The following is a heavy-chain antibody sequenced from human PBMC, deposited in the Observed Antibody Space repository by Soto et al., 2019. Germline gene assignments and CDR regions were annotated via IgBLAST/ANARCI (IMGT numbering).Heavy chain of an antibody. J-gene: IGHJ4*02. CDR1: GYTFSNFG. CDR2: ITPYNGNA. Sequence: QVQLVQSGAEVENPGASVKVSCKASGYTFSNFGINWVRQAPGQGLEWLGWITPYNGNANYAQKHQDRLTITTDTSTKTAYLQLRSLRSDDTAVYFCARARMYSGSHHDSWGQGTLVTVS. V-gene: IGHV1-18*04. CDR3: ARARMYSGSHHDS. D-gene: IGHD1-26*01.